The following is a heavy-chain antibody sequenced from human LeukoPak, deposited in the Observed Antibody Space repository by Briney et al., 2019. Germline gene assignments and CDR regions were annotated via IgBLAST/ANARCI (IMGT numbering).Heavy chain of an antibody. D-gene: IGHD2-15*01. J-gene: IGHJ4*02. CDR1: GGSISSYY. CDR3: AREVGYCSGGSCYSYFDY. V-gene: IGHV4-59*01. CDR2: IYYSGST. Sequence: SETLSLTCTVSGGSISSYYWSWIRQPPGKGLEWIGYIYYSGSTNYNASLTNRVTISVDTSKNQFSLKLSSVTAADTAVYYCAREVGYCSGGSCYSYFDYWGQGTLVTVPS.